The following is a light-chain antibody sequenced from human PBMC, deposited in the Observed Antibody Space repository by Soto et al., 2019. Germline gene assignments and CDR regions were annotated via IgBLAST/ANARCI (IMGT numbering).Light chain of an antibody. J-gene: IGKJ4*01. CDR1: QDISNY. V-gene: IGKV1-33*01. CDR2: DAS. CDR3: QQYDNLPLLT. Sequence: DIQMTQSPSSLSASVGDRVTITCQASQDISNYLNWYQQKPGKAPKLLIYDASNLETGVPSRFSRSGSGTDFTFTISSLQPEDIATYYCQQYDNLPLLTFGGGTTVEIK.